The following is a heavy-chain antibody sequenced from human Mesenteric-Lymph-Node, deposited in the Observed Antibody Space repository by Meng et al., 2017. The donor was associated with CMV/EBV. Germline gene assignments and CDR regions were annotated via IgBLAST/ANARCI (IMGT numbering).Heavy chain of an antibody. D-gene: IGHD3-3*01. J-gene: IGHJ3*02. CDR3: ARGGYDFWSGRTDDAFDI. V-gene: IGHV4-34*01. CDR2: INHSGST. Sequence: GSLRLSCAVYGGSFSGYYWSWIRQPPGKGLEWSGEINHSGSTNYNPSLKSRVTISVDTSKNQFSLKLSSVTAADTAVYYCARGGYDFWSGRTDDAFDIWGQGTMVTVSS. CDR1: GGSFSGYY.